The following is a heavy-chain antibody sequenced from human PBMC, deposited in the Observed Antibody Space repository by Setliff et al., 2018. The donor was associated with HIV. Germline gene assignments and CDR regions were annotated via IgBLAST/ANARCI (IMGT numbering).Heavy chain of an antibody. CDR3: ARQDIPTGYYLFDY. V-gene: IGHV1-2*02. D-gene: IGHD3-9*01. CDR2: IIPNMGDT. J-gene: IGHJ4*02. CDR1: GNSFHSYA. Sequence: ASVKVSCKASGNSFHSYAFSWVRQAPGQGLEWMGGIIPNMGDTQYAQKFQGRIIMTRDTSINTVYMELSSLTSDDTALYYCARQDIPTGYYLFDYWGQGTQVTVSS.